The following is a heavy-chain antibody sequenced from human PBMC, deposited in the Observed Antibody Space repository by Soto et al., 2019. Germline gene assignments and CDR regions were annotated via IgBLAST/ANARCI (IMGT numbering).Heavy chain of an antibody. D-gene: IGHD3-10*01. Sequence: QVQLVQSGAEVKKPGSSVKVSCKASGGTFSNYVVNWVRQAPGQGLEWMGRIIPISGAANYAQKFQGRVTSTADKSASRSHMELSRLRSEDTAVYYCARDMATTVVPFLDFWGQGTLVTVSS. CDR1: GGTFSNYV. J-gene: IGHJ4*02. V-gene: IGHV1-69*06. CDR3: ARDMATTVVPFLDF. CDR2: IIPISGAA.